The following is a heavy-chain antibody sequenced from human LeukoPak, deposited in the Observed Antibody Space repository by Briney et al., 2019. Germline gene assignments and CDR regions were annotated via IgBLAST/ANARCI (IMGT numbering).Heavy chain of an antibody. Sequence: ASVKVSCKASGYTFTSYGISWVRQAPGQGLEWMGWISAYNGNTNYAQKLQGRVTMTTDTSTSTAYMELRSLRSDDTAVYYCARDGYDFWSGYYYPYYYMDVWGKGTTVTVSS. J-gene: IGHJ6*03. CDR2: ISAYNGNT. V-gene: IGHV1-18*01. CDR3: ARDGYDFWSGYYYPYYYMDV. CDR1: GYTFTSYG. D-gene: IGHD3-3*01.